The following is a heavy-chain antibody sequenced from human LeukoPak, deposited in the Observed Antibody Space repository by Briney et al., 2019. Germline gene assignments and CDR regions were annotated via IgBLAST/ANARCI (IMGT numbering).Heavy chain of an antibody. J-gene: IGHJ4*02. V-gene: IGHV3-74*01. CDR1: GFTFSSFW. Sequence: GGSLRLSCAASGFTFSSFWMHWVRQAPGKGLVWVSRINTDGSSTTYADSVKGRFTISRDNAKNTLYLQMNSLRVEDTAVYYCARVRGYDTSDYDCWGQGTLVTVSS. CDR3: ARVRGYDTSDYDC. CDR2: INTDGSST. D-gene: IGHD3-22*01.